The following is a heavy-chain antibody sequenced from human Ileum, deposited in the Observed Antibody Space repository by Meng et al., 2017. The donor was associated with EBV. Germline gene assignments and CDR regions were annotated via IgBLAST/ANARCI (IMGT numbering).Heavy chain of an antibody. V-gene: IGHV3-74*01. J-gene: IGHJ4*02. CDR1: GFAFSTYW. CDR2: IISDESTT. D-gene: IGHD3/OR15-3a*01. Sequence: QLVESGGGLVQPXGSLRLSCAASGFAFSTYWMHWVRQAPGKGLVWVSRIISDESTTIYADSVKGRFTISRDNAKNTLYLQMNSLRAEDTAVYYCATGLRSAFEDWGQGTLVTVSS. CDR3: ATGLRSAFED.